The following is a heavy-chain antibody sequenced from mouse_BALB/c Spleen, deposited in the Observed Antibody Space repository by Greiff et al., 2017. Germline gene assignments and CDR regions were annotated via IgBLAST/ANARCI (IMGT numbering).Heavy chain of an antibody. Sequence: EVQGVESGGGLVKLGGSLKLSCAASGFTFSSYYMSWVRQTPEKRLELVAAINSNGGSTYYPDTVKGRLTISRDNAKNTLYLQMSSLKSEDTALYYCARQGTGFDYWGQGTTLTVSA. CDR2: INSNGGST. V-gene: IGHV5-6-2*01. CDR3: ARQGTGFDY. D-gene: IGHD4-1*01. J-gene: IGHJ2*01. CDR1: GFTFSSYY.